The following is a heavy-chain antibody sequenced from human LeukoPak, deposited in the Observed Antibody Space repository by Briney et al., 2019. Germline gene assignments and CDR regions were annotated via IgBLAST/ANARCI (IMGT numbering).Heavy chain of an antibody. CDR1: GASISSYY. V-gene: IGHV4-59*12. D-gene: IGHD2-21*02. Sequence: PSETLSLTCTVSGASISSYYWSWIRQPPGKGLGWVGYIFYYGSTNYNPSLKSRVTISVDTSKNQSSLKLRAVIAADTAVDYCARGRGDFIIFDYWGQGTLVTVS. CDR3: ARGRGDFIIFDY. CDR2: IFYYGST. J-gene: IGHJ4*02.